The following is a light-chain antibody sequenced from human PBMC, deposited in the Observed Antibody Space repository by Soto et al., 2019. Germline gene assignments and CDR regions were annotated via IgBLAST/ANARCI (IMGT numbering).Light chain of an antibody. J-gene: IGKJ2*01. CDR3: QQYDNLPTYT. CDR2: DAS. Sequence: DIQMTQSPSFLSASVGDRVTITCRASQSIANYLNWYQQKPGKAPKLLIYDASNLETGVPSRFSGSGSGTDFTFTISSLQPKDIATYYCQQYDNLPTYTFGQGTKLEIQ. V-gene: IGKV1-33*01. CDR1: QSIANY.